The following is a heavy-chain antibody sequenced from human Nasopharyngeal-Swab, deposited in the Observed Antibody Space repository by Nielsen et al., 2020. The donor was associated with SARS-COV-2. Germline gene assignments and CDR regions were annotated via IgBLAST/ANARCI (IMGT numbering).Heavy chain of an antibody. CDR3: ARERVMITFGGVIVETDAFDI. Sequence: GSLRLSCAASGFTFSDYYMSWIRQAPGKGLEWVSYISSSSSYTNYADSVKGRFTISRDNAKNSLYLQMNSLRAEDTAVYYCARERVMITFGGVIVETDAFDIWGQGTMVTVSS. CDR2: ISSSSSYT. D-gene: IGHD3-16*02. J-gene: IGHJ3*02. V-gene: IGHV3-11*06. CDR1: GFTFSDYY.